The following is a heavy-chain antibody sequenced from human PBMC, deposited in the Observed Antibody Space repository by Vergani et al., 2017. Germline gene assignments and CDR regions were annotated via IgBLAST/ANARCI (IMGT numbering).Heavy chain of an antibody. J-gene: IGHJ6*02. D-gene: IGHD3-3*01. Sequence: EVQLVESGGGVVQPGRSLRLSCAASGFTFSSYSMNWVRQAPGKGLEWVSYISSSSSTIYYADSVKGRFTISRDNAKNSLYLQMNSLRAEDTAVYYCAREKDYDFWSGYYTVYGMDVWGQGTTVTVSS. CDR1: GFTFSSYS. CDR2: ISSSSSTI. V-gene: IGHV3-48*01. CDR3: AREKDYDFWSGYYTVYGMDV.